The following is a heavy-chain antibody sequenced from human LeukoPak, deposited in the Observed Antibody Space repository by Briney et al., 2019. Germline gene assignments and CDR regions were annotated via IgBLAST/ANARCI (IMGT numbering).Heavy chain of an antibody. D-gene: IGHD3-9*01. J-gene: IGHJ4*02. CDR3: ARIVGVRVRYFDWLPYYFDY. CDR1: GGSLSSGGYY. Sequence: PSETLSLTCTVSGGSLSSGGYYWNWIRQHPGRGLEWIGYIYYSGSTDSNPSLKSRLFMSVDASKDQLSLKMSSVTVADTAVYYCARIVGVRVRYFDWLPYYFDYWGQGTLVTVSS. CDR2: IYYSGST. V-gene: IGHV4-31*03.